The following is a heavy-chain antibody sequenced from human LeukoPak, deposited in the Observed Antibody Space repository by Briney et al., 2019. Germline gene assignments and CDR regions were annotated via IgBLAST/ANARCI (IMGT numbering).Heavy chain of an antibody. Sequence: ASVKVSCKASEYTFTSYDINWVRQATGQGLEWMGWMNPNSGNTGYAQKFQGRVTITRNTSISTAYMELSSLRSEDTAVYYCAGLGRTFLEWPFDYWGQGALVTVSS. D-gene: IGHD3-3*01. CDR2: MNPNSGNT. CDR1: EYTFTSYD. J-gene: IGHJ4*02. V-gene: IGHV1-8*01. CDR3: AGLGRTFLEWPFDY.